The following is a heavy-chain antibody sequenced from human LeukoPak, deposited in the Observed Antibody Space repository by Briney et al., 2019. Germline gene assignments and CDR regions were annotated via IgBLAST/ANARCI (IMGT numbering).Heavy chain of an antibody. CDR1: GGSISSGDYY. Sequence: SETLSLTCTVSGGSISSGDYYWSWIRQPPGKGLEWIGYIYYSGSTYYSPSLKSRVIISVDTSKNQFSLKLSSVTAADTAVYYCARDGYSYGYTLDYWGQGTLVTVSS. CDR3: ARDGYSYGYTLDY. V-gene: IGHV4-30-4*01. CDR2: IYYSGST. D-gene: IGHD5-18*01. J-gene: IGHJ4*02.